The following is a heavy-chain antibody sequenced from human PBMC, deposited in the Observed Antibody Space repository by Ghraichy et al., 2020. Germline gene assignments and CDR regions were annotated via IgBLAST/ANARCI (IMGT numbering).Heavy chain of an antibody. Sequence: SETLSLTCTVSGGSVSSGSYYWSWIRQPPGKGLEWIGYIYYSGSTNYNPSLKSRVTISVDTSKNQFSLKLSSVTAADTAVYYCARDTGPRGVHYYYYGMDVWGQGTTVTVSS. CDR3: ARDTGPRGVHYYYYGMDV. J-gene: IGHJ6*02. D-gene: IGHD3-10*01. V-gene: IGHV4-61*01. CDR2: IYYSGST. CDR1: GGSVSSGSYY.